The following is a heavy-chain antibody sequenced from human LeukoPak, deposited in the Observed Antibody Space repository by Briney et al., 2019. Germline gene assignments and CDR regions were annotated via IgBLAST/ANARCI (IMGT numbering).Heavy chain of an antibody. CDR1: GYTLTNYA. J-gene: IGHJ4*02. CDR3: ARVQGYCSTTSCYPHY. Sequence: ASVKVSCKASGYTLTNYALNWVRQAPGQGLEWMGWINTNTGNPTYAQDFTGRFVFSLDTSVNTAYLQISSLKAEDTAIYYCARVQGYCSTTSCYPHYWGQGTLVTVSS. CDR2: INTNTGNP. V-gene: IGHV7-4-1*02. D-gene: IGHD2-2*01.